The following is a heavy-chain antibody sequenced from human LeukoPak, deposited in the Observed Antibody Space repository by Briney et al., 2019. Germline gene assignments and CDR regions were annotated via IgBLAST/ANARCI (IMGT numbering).Heavy chain of an antibody. Sequence: SETLSLTCTVSGGSISSGDYYWSWIRQPPGKGLEWIGYIYYSGSTYYNPSLKSRVTISVDTSKNQFSLKLSSVTAADTAVYYCARVEGWNYPGPLEDNWFDPWGQGTLVTVSS. V-gene: IGHV4-30-4*01. CDR1: GGSISSGDYY. J-gene: IGHJ5*02. CDR3: ARVEGWNYPGPLEDNWFDP. D-gene: IGHD1-7*01. CDR2: IYYSGST.